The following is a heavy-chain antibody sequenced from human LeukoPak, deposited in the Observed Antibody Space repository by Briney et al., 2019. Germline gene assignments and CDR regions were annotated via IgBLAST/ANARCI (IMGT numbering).Heavy chain of an antibody. J-gene: IGHJ3*02. CDR2: IGGST. D-gene: IGHD1-26*01. CDR3: ARVGGSYYGRDAFDI. Sequence: ASVKVSCKASGYTFTGYYMHWVRQAPGQGLEWMGIIGGSTNYAQKFQGRVTMTRDTSTSTVYMELSSLRSEDTAVYYCARVGGSYYGRDAFDIWGQGTMVTVSS. V-gene: IGHV1-46*01. CDR1: GYTFTGYY.